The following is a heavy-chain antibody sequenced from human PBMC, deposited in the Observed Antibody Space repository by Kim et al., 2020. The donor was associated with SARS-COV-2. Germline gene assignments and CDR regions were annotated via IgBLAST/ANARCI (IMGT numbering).Heavy chain of an antibody. Sequence: GESLKISCKGSGYSFSSYWITWVRQMPGKGLEWMGRIDPSDSYTNYSPSFQGHVTISTDKSISTAYLQWSSLKASDTAMYYCARRENYGSGSHSDYLGQGTLVTVSS. D-gene: IGHD3-10*01. CDR1: GYSFSSYW. CDR3: ARRENYGSGSHSDY. CDR2: IDPSDSYT. V-gene: IGHV5-10-1*01. J-gene: IGHJ4*02.